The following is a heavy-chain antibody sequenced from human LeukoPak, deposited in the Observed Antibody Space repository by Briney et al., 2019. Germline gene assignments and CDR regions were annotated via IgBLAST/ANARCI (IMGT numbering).Heavy chain of an antibody. V-gene: IGHV1-69*05. CDR1: GGTFSSYA. CDR3: ARGNSNYYYYYMDV. Sequence: GASVKVSCKASGGTFSSYAISWVRQAPGQGLEWMGGIIPISGTANYAQKFQGRVTITTDESTSTAYMELSSLRSEDTAVYYCARGNSNYYYYYMDVWGKGTTVTVSS. J-gene: IGHJ6*03. CDR2: IIPISGTA. D-gene: IGHD1/OR15-1a*01.